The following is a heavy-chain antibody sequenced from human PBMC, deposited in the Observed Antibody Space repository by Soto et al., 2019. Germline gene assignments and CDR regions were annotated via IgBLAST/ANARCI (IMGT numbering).Heavy chain of an antibody. CDR2: IGPSSSYT. D-gene: IGHD6-6*01. CDR1: GFTFSDYY. V-gene: IGHV3-11*05. J-gene: IGHJ4*02. CDR3: ARAYSSSPAGYFDY. Sequence: GGSLRLSCAASGFTFSDYYMSWIRQAPGKGLEWVSYIGPSSSYTNYADSVKGRFTISRDNTKNSLYLQMNSLRAEDTAVYYCARAYSSSPAGYFDYWGQGTLVTVSS.